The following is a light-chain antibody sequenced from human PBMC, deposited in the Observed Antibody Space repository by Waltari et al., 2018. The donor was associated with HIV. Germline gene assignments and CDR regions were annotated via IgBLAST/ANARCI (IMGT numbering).Light chain of an antibody. V-gene: IGKV3-15*01. CDR1: QSLTSN. J-gene: IGKJ2*01. CDR2: GGS. Sequence: EIVMTQSPVTLSVSPGERATLSCRASQSLTSNLAWYQQKPGQAPRLLIFGGSTRATGVPARFSASGSETEFTLTISSLQSEDFAVYYCQQYNDWPRTFGPGTTLEIQ. CDR3: QQYNDWPRT.